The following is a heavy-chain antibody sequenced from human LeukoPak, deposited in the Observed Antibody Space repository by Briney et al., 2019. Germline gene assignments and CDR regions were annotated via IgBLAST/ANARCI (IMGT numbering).Heavy chain of an antibody. CDR1: GFTFSAYA. CDR3: AKGGGYFDWFVYYFDY. Sequence: GGSLRLSCEASGFTFSAYAMTWVRQAPGQGLEWVSLISGDGGSTYYADSVKGRFTISRDNSKNSLYLQMNSLRTEDTALYYCAKGGGYFDWFVYYFDYWGQGTLVTVSS. D-gene: IGHD3-9*01. CDR2: ISGDGGST. V-gene: IGHV3-43*02. J-gene: IGHJ4*02.